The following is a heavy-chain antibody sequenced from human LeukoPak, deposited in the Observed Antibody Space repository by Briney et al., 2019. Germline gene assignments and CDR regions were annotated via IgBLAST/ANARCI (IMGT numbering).Heavy chain of an antibody. CDR3: APNYYDSSGYENPIDY. CDR2: FDPEDGET. V-gene: IGHV1-24*01. CDR1: GYTLTELS. D-gene: IGHD3-22*01. J-gene: IGHJ4*02. Sequence: ASVKVSCKVSGYTLTELSMHWVRQAPGKGLEWMGGFDPEDGETIYVQKFQGRVTMTEDTSTDTAYMELSSLRSEDTAVYYCAPNYYDSSGYENPIDYWGQGTLVTVSS.